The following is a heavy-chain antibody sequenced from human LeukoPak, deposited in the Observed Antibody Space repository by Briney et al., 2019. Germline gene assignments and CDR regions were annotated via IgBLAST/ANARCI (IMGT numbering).Heavy chain of an antibody. CDR3: ASTRSGDIAGTGNWFDP. Sequence: SVKVSCKASGGTFSSYAISWVRQAPGQGLEWMGGIIPIFGTANYAQKFQGRVTITADESTSTAYMELSSLRSEDTAVYYCASTRSGDIAGTGNWFDPWGQGTLVTVSS. CDR1: GGTFSSYA. V-gene: IGHV1-69*01. D-gene: IGHD6-13*01. CDR2: IIPIFGTA. J-gene: IGHJ5*02.